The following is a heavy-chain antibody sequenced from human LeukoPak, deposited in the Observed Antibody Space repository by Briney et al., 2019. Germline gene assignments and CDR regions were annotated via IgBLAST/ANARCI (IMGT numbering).Heavy chain of an antibody. D-gene: IGHD3-22*01. Sequence: SETLSLTCTVSGGSISSSSYYWGWIRQPPGKGLEWIGSIYYSGSTYYNPSLESRVTISVDTSKNQFSLKLSSVTAADTAVYYCAKVVGLLRFDPWGQGTLVTVSS. CDR2: IYYSGST. CDR1: GGSISSSSYY. V-gene: IGHV4-39*01. CDR3: AKVVGLLRFDP. J-gene: IGHJ5*02.